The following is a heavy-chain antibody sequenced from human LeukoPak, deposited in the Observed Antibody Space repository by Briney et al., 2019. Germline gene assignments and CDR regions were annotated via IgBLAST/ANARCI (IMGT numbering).Heavy chain of an antibody. CDR2: INPSGGST. J-gene: IGHJ4*02. CDR1: GYTFTSYY. V-gene: IGHV1-46*01. CDR3: AREPTGGAHDY. D-gene: IGHD1-26*01. Sequence: ASVKVSCKASGYTFTSYYMHWVRQAPGQGPEWMGIINPSGGSTSYAQKFQGRVTMTRDTSTSTVYMELSSLRSEDTAVYYCAREPTGGAHDYWGQGTLVTVSS.